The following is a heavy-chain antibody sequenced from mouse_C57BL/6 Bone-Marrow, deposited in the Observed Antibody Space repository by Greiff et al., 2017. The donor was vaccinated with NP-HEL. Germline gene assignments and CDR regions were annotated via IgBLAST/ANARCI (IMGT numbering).Heavy chain of an antibody. CDR3: VITTVDFDY. Sequence: VQLQQSGAELARPGASVKLSCKASGYTFTSYGISWVKQRTGQGLEWMGAIYPRSGNTYYNEKFKGKATLTADKSSSTAYMELRSLTSEDSAVYFWVITTVDFDYWGQGTTLTVSS. D-gene: IGHD1-1*01. CDR2: IYPRSGNT. V-gene: IGHV1-81*01. J-gene: IGHJ2*01. CDR1: GYTFTSYG.